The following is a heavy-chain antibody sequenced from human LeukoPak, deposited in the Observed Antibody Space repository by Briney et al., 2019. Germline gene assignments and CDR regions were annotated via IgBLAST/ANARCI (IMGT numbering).Heavy chain of an antibody. J-gene: IGHJ4*02. D-gene: IGHD3-22*01. V-gene: IGHV3-7*03. CDR1: GFTFSSYW. Sequence: GGSLRLSCAASGFTFSSYWMSWVRQAPGKGLEWVANIKQDGSEKYYVDSVKGRFTISRDNAKNSLYLQMNSLRAEDTAVYYCAKCKGDSGGSLDYWGQGTLVTVSS. CDR2: IKQDGSEK. CDR3: AKCKGDSGGSLDY.